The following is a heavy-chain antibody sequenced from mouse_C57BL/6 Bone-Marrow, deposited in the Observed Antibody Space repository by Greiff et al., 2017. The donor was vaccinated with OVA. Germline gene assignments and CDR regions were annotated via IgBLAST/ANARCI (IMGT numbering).Heavy chain of an antibody. D-gene: IGHD1-1*01. J-gene: IGHJ3*01. CDR3: ARKDYYGSRSWFAY. CDR2: IHPNSGST. Sequence: QVQLQQPGAELVKPGASVKSSCKASGYTFTSYWMHWVKQRPGQGLEWIGMIHPNSGSTNSNEKFKSKATLTVDKSSSTAYMQLSSLTSEDSAVYYCARKDYYGSRSWFAYWGQGTLVTVSA. V-gene: IGHV1-64*01. CDR1: GYTFTSYW.